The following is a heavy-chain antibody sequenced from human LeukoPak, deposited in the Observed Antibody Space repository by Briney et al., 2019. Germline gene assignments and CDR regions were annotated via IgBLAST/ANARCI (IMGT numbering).Heavy chain of an antibody. Sequence: SETLSLTCTVSGGSISSSSYYWGWIRQPPGKGLEWIGSIYYSGNTNYNPSLKSRVTISVDTSKNQFSLKLSSVTAADTAVYYCARGTYGDYAYWGQGTLVTVSS. D-gene: IGHD4-17*01. CDR2: IYYSGNT. CDR3: ARGTYGDYAY. CDR1: GGSISSSSYY. J-gene: IGHJ4*02. V-gene: IGHV4-39*07.